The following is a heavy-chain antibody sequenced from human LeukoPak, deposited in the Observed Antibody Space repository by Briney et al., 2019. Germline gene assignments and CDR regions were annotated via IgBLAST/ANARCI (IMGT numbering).Heavy chain of an antibody. CDR2: ISSSGSTV. CDR3: ARRVWFGELLT. V-gene: IGHV3-48*04. J-gene: IGHJ4*02. Sequence: GESLRLSCAASGFTFSSYMMTWVRQAPGKGLEWVSYISSSGSTVYYADSVKGRFTISRDNAKNSLYLQMNSLRAEDTAVYYCARRVWFGELLTWGQGTLVTVSS. CDR1: GFTFSSYM. D-gene: IGHD3-10*01.